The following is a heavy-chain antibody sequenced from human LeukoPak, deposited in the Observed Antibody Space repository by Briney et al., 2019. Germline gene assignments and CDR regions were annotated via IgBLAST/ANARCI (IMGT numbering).Heavy chain of an antibody. Sequence: GGSLRLSCAASGFTFSNYAMNWVRQAPWRGLEWVSAISGSGGSTYYADSVKGRFTISRDNSKNTLYLQMNSLRAEDTAVYYCAKDLAGSGSYSFDYWGQGTLVTVSS. CDR2: ISGSGGST. CDR3: AKDLAGSGSYSFDY. J-gene: IGHJ4*02. CDR1: GFTFSNYA. D-gene: IGHD1-26*01. V-gene: IGHV3-23*01.